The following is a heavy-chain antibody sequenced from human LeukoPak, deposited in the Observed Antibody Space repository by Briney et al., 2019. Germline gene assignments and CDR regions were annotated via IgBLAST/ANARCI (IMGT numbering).Heavy chain of an antibody. Sequence: ASVKVSCKASGYTFTNYGINWVRQAPGQGLEWMGRISAYSGATNYAQNLQGRVTMTTHTSTSTAYMELRSLRSDDTAVYYCARGLWFGESYYMDVWGKGTTVTISS. CDR2: ISAYSGAT. CDR3: ARGLWFGESYYMDV. V-gene: IGHV1-18*01. CDR1: GYTFTNYG. D-gene: IGHD3-10*01. J-gene: IGHJ6*03.